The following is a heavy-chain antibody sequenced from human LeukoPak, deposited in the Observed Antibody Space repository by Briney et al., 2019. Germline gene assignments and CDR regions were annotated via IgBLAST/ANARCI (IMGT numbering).Heavy chain of an antibody. CDR1: GGSISSGGYY. D-gene: IGHD3-9*01. Sequence: SQTLSLTCTVSGGSISSGGYYWSWIRQHPGKGLEWIGYIYYSGDTNYNPSLKSRVTISVDTSKNQFSLKLNSVTAADTAVYYCAREGRRLMAITILDYWGQGTLVTVSS. V-gene: IGHV4-31*03. CDR2: IYYSGDT. J-gene: IGHJ4*02. CDR3: AREGRRLMAITILDY.